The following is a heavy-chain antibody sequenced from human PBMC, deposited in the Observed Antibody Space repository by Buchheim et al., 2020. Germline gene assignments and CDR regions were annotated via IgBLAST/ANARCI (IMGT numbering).Heavy chain of an antibody. J-gene: IGHJ6*02. V-gene: IGHV3-30*18. CDR3: AKDSGASSPLFYYYYGMDV. Sequence: QVQLVESGGGVVQPGRSLRLSCAASGFTFSSYGMHWVRQAPGKGLEWVAVISYDGSNKYYADSVKGRFTISRHNSKNTLYLQMNSLRAEDTAVYYCAKDSGASSPLFYYYYGMDVWGQGTT. D-gene: IGHD3-10*01. CDR1: GFTFSSYG. CDR2: ISYDGSNK.